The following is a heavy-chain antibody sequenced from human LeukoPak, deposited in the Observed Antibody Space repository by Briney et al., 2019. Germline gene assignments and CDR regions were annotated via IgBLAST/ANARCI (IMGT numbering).Heavy chain of an antibody. V-gene: IGHV3-30*18. Sequence: XXQAPGKGLXWXAVISYDGSNKYYADSVKGRFTISRDNSKNTLYLQMNSLRAEDTAVYYCAKDPHIDTAMVPPDYWGQGTLVTVSS. CDR3: AKDPHIDTAMVPPDY. CDR2: ISYDGSNK. J-gene: IGHJ4*02. D-gene: IGHD5-18*01.